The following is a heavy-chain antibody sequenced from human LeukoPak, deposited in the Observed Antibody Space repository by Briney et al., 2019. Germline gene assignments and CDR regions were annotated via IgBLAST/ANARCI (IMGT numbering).Heavy chain of an antibody. V-gene: IGHV4-34*01. CDR3: AGPGLYGDRRGFAP. Sequence: SETLSLTCAVYGGSFSSYYWTWVRQPLGKGLEWIGEINPNGYTNYNSSLKSRVTISVDTSKNQFSLSLRSMTAADTAVYYCAGPGLYGDRRGFAPWGQGTLVTVSS. CDR2: INPNGYT. D-gene: IGHD4-17*01. CDR1: GGSFSSYY. J-gene: IGHJ5*02.